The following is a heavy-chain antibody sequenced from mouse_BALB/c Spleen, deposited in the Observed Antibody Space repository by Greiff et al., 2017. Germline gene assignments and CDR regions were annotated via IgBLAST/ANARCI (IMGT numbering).Heavy chain of an antibody. V-gene: IGHV2-9*02. J-gene: IGHJ2*01. Sequence: VQLQQSGPGLVAPSQSLSITCTVSGFSLTSYGVHWVRQPPGKGLEWLGVIWAGGSTNYNSALMSRLSISKDNSKSQVFLKMNSLQTDDTAMYYCARDREISYGPSFDYWGQGTTLTVSS. CDR2: IWAGGST. CDR1: GFSLTSYG. D-gene: IGHD1-1*02. CDR3: ARDREISYGPSFDY.